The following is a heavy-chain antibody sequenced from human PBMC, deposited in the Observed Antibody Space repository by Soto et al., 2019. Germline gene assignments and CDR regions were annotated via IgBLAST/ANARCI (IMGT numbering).Heavy chain of an antibody. D-gene: IGHD6-6*01. CDR1: GFTFSSYG. J-gene: IGHJ6*02. CDR2: IWYDGSTK. Sequence: GGSLRLSCAASGFTFSSYGMHWVRQAPGKGLEWVAVIWYDGSTKYYADSVKDRFTISSDNSKNTLYLQMNSLGAEDTAVYYCARGILTARPDYYYYYYGMDVWGQGTTVTVSS. V-gene: IGHV3-33*01. CDR3: ARGILTARPDYYYYYYGMDV.